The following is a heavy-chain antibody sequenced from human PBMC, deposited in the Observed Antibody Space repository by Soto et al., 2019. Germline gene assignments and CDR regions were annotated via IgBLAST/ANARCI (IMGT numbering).Heavy chain of an antibody. J-gene: IGHJ6*02. V-gene: IGHV1-18*01. D-gene: IGHD2-21*01. CDR2: ISGHSGGT. CDR3: AKDGGHGARMHICGMDV. CDR1: GYPFTKYG. Sequence: QLQLVQSGVELKKPGASVRVSCKASGYPFTKYGINWVRQAPGQGLEWMGWISGHSGGTKYGPKFRERITMVTDTSSKTAYMELRSLRSDDTAVYYCAKDGGHGARMHICGMDVWGQGTTVTVSS.